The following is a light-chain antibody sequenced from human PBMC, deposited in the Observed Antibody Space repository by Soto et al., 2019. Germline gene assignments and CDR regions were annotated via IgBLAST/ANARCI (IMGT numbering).Light chain of an antibody. CDR2: ATT. CDR3: CSYVNDFTNWL. V-gene: IGLV2-23*01. Sequence: QSALTQSASVSGSPGQSITISCTGGSGDIGCHNLVSWYQQYLGKAPKVIIYATTKRPSGVSDRFSGSKSGSVASLTISGLQDDDEANYYCCSYVNDFTNWLFGGGTKLTVL. CDR1: SGDIGCHNL. J-gene: IGLJ3*02.